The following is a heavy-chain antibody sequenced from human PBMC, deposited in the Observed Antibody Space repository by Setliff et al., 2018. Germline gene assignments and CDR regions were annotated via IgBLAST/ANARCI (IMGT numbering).Heavy chain of an antibody. J-gene: IGHJ4*02. Sequence: GGSLRLSCAASGFTFSSYSMNWVRQAPGKGLEWVSSISSSSSCIYYADSVKGRFTISRDNAKNSLYLQMNSLRAEDTAVYYCASYRQDVNYWGQGTLVTVSS. CDR1: GFTFSSYS. D-gene: IGHD4-4*01. V-gene: IGHV3-21*01. CDR3: ASYRQDVNY. CDR2: ISSSSSCI.